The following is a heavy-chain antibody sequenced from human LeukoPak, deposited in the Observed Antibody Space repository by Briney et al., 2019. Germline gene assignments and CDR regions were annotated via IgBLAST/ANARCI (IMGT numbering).Heavy chain of an antibody. V-gene: IGHV3-48*03. Sequence: GGSLRLSCAASGFTLSSYEINWVRQARGKGLEWVSYISSSGSTIYYADSVKGRFTISRDNAKNSLYLQMNSLRAEDTAVYYCAREGDDILTGYYASDWGQGTLVTVSS. CDR3: AREGDDILTGYYASD. CDR2: ISSSGSTI. D-gene: IGHD3-9*01. CDR1: GFTLSSYE. J-gene: IGHJ4*02.